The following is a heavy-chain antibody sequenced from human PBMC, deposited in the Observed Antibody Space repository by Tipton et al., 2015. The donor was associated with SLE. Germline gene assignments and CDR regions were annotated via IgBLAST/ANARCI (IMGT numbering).Heavy chain of an antibody. D-gene: IGHD1-7*01. CDR1: GGSLSTHY. Sequence: TLSLTCTVSGGSLSTHYWTWIRQPPGKGLEWIGYIYNSGNTKYKPSLKSRVTISVDTSKNQVSLKLDSVTAADTAVYYCARDPDLEVCSGTTCPDTLDIWGQGTLVTVSS. CDR3: ARDPDLEVCSGTTCPDTLDI. V-gene: IGHV4-59*11. J-gene: IGHJ3*02. CDR2: IYNSGNT.